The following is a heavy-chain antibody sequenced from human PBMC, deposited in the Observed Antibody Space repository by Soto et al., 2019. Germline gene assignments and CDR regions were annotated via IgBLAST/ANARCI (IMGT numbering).Heavy chain of an antibody. CDR3: GKDRGGLVDTGTIDC. D-gene: IGHD4-4*01. V-gene: IGHV3-23*01. J-gene: IGHJ4*02. CDR1: GFTFGYYA. CDR2: IGGSAGTT. Sequence: GGSLRLSCEASGFTFGYYAMHWVRQAPGKGLEWVSGIGGSAGTTHYAASVKGRFTISRGNPKNTLHLQMNSLRVEDTAVYYCGKDRGGLVDTGTIDCWGQGTLVTVSS.